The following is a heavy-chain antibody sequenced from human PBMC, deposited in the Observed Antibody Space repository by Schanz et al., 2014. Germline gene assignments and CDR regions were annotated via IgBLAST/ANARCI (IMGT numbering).Heavy chain of an antibody. CDR1: GFTVSSNY. Sequence: EVQLVESGGGLVQPGGSLRLSCAASGFTVSSNYMSWVRQAPGKGLEWVSFIYGGSTYYTDSEKGRVTISRDNSKDTLYLQLNSMRAGDTDVYYCARTTNPLNFDSWPYLDSWGQGTLVTVSS. D-gene: IGHD3-9*01. CDR2: IYGGST. J-gene: IGHJ4*02. V-gene: IGHV3-66*01. CDR3: ARTTNPLNFDSWPYLDS.